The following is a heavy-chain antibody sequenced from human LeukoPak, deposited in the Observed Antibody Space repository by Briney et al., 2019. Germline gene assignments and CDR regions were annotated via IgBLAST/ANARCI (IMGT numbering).Heavy chain of an antibody. V-gene: IGHV3-21*01. Sequence: NTGGSLRLSCAASGFTFSSYSMNWVRQVPGKGLEWVSSISSSSSYIYYADSVKGRFTISRDNAKNSLYLQMNSLRAEDTAVYYCASELPYYDILTGSDYGMDVWGQGTTVTVSS. D-gene: IGHD3-9*01. CDR1: GFTFSSYS. CDR2: ISSSSSYI. J-gene: IGHJ6*02. CDR3: ASELPYYDILTGSDYGMDV.